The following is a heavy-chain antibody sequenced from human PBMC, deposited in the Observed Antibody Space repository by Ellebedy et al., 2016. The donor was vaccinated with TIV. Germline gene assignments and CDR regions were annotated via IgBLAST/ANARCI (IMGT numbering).Heavy chain of an antibody. D-gene: IGHD2-2*01. V-gene: IGHV4-59*08. CDR1: GGSTYSYY. CDR2: MHYNGDS. CDR3: AASESADSDY. Sequence: MPSETLSLTCNVPGGSTYSYYWSWIRQPPGKGLEWIGYMHYNGDSNYNPALKSPVTMSVDTSKNQFSLKVFSVTAADTAVYYCAASESADSDYWGPGTLVTVSS. J-gene: IGHJ4*02.